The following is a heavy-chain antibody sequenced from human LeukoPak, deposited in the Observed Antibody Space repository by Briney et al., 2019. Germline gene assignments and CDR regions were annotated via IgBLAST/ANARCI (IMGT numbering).Heavy chain of an antibody. D-gene: IGHD3-10*01. J-gene: IGHJ6*03. CDR1: GFTVSSNY. Sequence: GGSLRLSCAASGFTVSSNYMSWVRQAPGKGLEWVSVIYSDGSTYHADSVKGRFTTSRDKSKNTFFLQMNSLRAEDTAVYYCAKVHYYGSGSYSDYYYYYYYMDVWGKGTTVTISS. V-gene: IGHV3-53*05. CDR3: AKVHYYGSGSYSDYYYYYYYMDV. CDR2: IYSDGST.